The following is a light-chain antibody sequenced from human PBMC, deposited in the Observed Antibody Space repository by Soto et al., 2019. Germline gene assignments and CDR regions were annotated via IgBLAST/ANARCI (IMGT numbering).Light chain of an antibody. V-gene: IGLV1-44*01. Sequence: QSVLTQPPSASGTPGQRVTISCSGGSSTIGGNTVNWYQQLPGTAPKLLIYNDDERPSGVPDRFTGSKSGTSSSLAISGLQSDDEADYYCSSYAGSNNFLIFGGGTQLTVL. J-gene: IGLJ2*01. CDR3: SSYAGSNNFLI. CDR1: SSTIGGNT. CDR2: NDD.